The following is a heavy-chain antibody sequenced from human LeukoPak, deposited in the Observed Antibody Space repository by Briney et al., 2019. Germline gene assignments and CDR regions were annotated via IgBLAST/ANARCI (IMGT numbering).Heavy chain of an antibody. V-gene: IGHV3-23*01. D-gene: IGHD6-19*01. CDR1: GFIFSTYS. Sequence: PGGSLRLSCTASGFIFSTYSMIWVRQAPGRGLEWVSAISGSGGSTYYADSVKGRFTISRDNSKNTLYLQMNSLRAEDTAVYYCAKSVAVAGSYDYWGQGTLVTVSS. CDR3: AKSVAVAGSYDY. CDR2: ISGSGGST. J-gene: IGHJ4*02.